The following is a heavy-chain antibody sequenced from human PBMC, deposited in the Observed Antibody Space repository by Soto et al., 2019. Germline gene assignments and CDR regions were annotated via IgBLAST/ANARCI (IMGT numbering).Heavy chain of an antibody. J-gene: IGHJ6*03. CDR2: IYHSGST. CDR3: ARAWGGGSGRYYYYYMDV. V-gene: IGHV4-4*02. Sequence: QVQLQESGPGLVKPSGTLSLTCAVSSGSISSSNWWSWVRQPPGKGLEWIGEIYHSGSTNYNPSLKSRVTKSGDKTKNQGSRKLSAGTAADTAVYDCARAWGGGSGRYYYYYMDVWGKGTTVTVSS. CDR1: SGSISSSNW. D-gene: IGHD3-16*01.